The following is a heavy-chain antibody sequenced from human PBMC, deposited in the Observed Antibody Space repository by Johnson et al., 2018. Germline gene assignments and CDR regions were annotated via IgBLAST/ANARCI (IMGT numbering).Heavy chain of an antibody. Sequence: VQLQESGGGLVQPGGSLRLSCAASGFTFSSYWMHWVRQAPGKGLVWVLRINSDGSSTSYADSVKGRFTISRDNAKNTLYLQMNSLRAEDTAGYYCARDSGRDGYIGDYYGMDVWGQGTTVTVSS. D-gene: IGHD5-24*01. CDR3: ARDSGRDGYIGDYYGMDV. CDR1: GFTFSSYW. V-gene: IGHV3-74*01. J-gene: IGHJ6*02. CDR2: INSDGSST.